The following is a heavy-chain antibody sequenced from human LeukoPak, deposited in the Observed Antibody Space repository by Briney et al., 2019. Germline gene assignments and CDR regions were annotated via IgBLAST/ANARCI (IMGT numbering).Heavy chain of an antibody. CDR3: TRANTVFTDY. D-gene: IGHD4-11*01. CDR2: ISSKPYGATP. J-gene: IGHJ4*02. V-gene: IGHV3-49*03. CDR1: GFTFGDFS. Sequence: GGPLRLSCTGSGFTFGDFSITWFCQAPGKGLEWVGFISSKPYGATPEYAASVRGRFIISRDDSKSIAHLQMNSLKVEDSAVYFCTRANTVFTDYWGQGTLVTVSS.